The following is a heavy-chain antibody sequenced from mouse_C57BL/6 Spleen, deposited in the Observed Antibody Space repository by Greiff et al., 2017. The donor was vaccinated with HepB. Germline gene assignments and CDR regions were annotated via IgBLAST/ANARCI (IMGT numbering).Heavy chain of an antibody. V-gene: IGHV5-16*01. CDR2: INYDGSST. D-gene: IGHD2-4*01. Sequence: EVQLMESEGGLVQPGSSMKLSCTASGFTFSDYYMAWVRQVPEKGLEWVANINYDGSSTYYLDSLKSRFIISRDNAKNILYLQMSSLKSEDTATYYCARGYDYGDAMDYWGQGTSVTVSS. CDR1: GFTFSDYY. CDR3: ARGYDYGDAMDY. J-gene: IGHJ4*01.